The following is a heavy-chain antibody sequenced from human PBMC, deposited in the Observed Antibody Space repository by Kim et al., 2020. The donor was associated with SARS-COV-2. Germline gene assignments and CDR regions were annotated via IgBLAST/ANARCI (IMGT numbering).Heavy chain of an antibody. CDR2: IYYSGST. Sequence: SETLSLTCTVSGGSISSYYWSWIRQPPGKGLEWIGYIYYSGSTNYNPSLKSRVTISVDTSKNQFSLKLSSVTAADTAVYYCARDRYDLDVWGQGTTVTVSS. CDR1: GGSISSYY. V-gene: IGHV4-59*01. CDR3: ARDRYDLDV. J-gene: IGHJ6*02.